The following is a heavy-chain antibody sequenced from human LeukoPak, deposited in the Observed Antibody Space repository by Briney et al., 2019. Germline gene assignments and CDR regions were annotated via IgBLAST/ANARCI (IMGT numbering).Heavy chain of an antibody. D-gene: IGHD5-18*01. Sequence: GASVKVSCKASGGSVSSYAISWVRQAPGQGLEWMGRIIPIFGTANYAQKFQGRVTITADIAPSTAYMELTSLTSEDTAVYFCAKQGAARQDYYMDVWGNGTTVTVSS. J-gene: IGHJ6*03. CDR3: AKQGAARQDYYMDV. CDR1: GGSVSSYA. V-gene: IGHV1-69*06. CDR2: IIPIFGTA.